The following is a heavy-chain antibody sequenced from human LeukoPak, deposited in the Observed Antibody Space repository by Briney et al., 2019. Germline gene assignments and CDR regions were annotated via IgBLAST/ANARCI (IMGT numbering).Heavy chain of an antibody. Sequence: PSETLSLTCTVSDGSISTYYWSWIRQPAGKGLEWIGHIYTSGSTNYNPSLKSRVSISVDTSKNQFSLRLSSVTAADTAVYYCARDRLSSWYGRLVPASFDYWGQGTLVTVSS. CDR2: IYTSGST. CDR3: ARDRLSSWYGRLVPASFDY. V-gene: IGHV4-4*07. CDR1: DGSISTYY. D-gene: IGHD6-13*01. J-gene: IGHJ4*02.